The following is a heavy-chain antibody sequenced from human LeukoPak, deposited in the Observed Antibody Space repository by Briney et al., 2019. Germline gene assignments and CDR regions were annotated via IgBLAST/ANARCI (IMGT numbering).Heavy chain of an antibody. CDR3: AKDRGFYGSGSCFDS. V-gene: IGHV3-23*01. Sequence: TGGSLRLSCAASGFTFTSYAMSWVRQAPGKGLERVSSISFNGDSTYSADSVRGRFTISRDNSRNTLHLQMNSLRVEDTAIYYCAKDRGFYGSGSCFDSWGQGTLVTVSS. CDR1: GFTFTSYA. D-gene: IGHD3-10*01. CDR2: ISFNGDST. J-gene: IGHJ4*02.